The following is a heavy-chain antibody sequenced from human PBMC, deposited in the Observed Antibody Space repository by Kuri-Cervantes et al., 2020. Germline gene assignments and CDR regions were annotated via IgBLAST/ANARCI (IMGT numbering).Heavy chain of an antibody. J-gene: IGHJ4*02. CDR2: ISGSGGST. V-gene: IGHV3-23*01. D-gene: IGHD2-8*02. CDR1: GFTFSSYG. Sequence: GESLKISCAASGFTFSSYGMHWVRQAPGKGLEWVSAISGSGGSTYYADSVKGRFTISRDNSKNTLYLQMNSLRAEDTAVYYCAKRVGFVQVVYFDYWGQGTRVTVSS. CDR3: AKRVGFVQVVYFDY.